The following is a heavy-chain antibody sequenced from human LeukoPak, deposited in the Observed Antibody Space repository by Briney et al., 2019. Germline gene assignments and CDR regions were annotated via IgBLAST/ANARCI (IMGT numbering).Heavy chain of an antibody. Sequence: ASVKASCKASGYTFTSYPMYWVRQAPGQRLEWMGWINTGNGNTKYSQEFQGKVTITRDTSASTAYMELSSLRSEDMAVYYCARDRSGQLDYWGQGTLVSVSS. V-gene: IGHV1-3*03. J-gene: IGHJ4*02. CDR1: GYTFTSYP. CDR2: INTGNGNT. CDR3: ARDRSGQLDY. D-gene: IGHD1-1*01.